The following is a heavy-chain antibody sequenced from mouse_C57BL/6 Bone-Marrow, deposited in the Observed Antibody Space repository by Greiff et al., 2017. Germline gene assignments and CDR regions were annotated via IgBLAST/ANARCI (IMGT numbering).Heavy chain of an antibody. V-gene: IGHV1-64*01. D-gene: IGHD1-1*01. CDR3: ARCYYYGSSPFAY. CDR1: GYTFTSYW. J-gene: IGHJ3*01. CDR2: IHPNSGST. Sequence: VQLQQPGAELVKPGASVKLSCKASGYTFTSYWMHWVKQRPGQGLEWIGMIHPNSGSTNYNEKFKSKATLTVDKSSSTAYMQLSSLTSEDSAVYYCARCYYYGSSPFAYWGQGTLVTVSA.